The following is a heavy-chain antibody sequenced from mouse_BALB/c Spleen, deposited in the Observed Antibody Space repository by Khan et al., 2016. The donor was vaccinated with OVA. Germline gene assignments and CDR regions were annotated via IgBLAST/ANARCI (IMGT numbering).Heavy chain of an antibody. V-gene: IGHV2-9*02. J-gene: IGHJ2*01. CDR2: IWAGGST. Sequence: QVQLKESGPGLVAPSQSLSITCTVSGFSLTSYGVHWVRQPPGKGLEWLGIIWAGGSTNYNSALMSRLSISKDNSKSQVFVKMISLQTDDTAKYYCARDHGNTYEYFDYWGQGTTLTVSS. CDR1: GFSLTSYG. CDR3: ARDHGNTYEYFDY. D-gene: IGHD1-1*01.